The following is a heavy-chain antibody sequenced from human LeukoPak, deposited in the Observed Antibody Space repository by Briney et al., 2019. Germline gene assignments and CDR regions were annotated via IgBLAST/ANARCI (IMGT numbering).Heavy chain of an antibody. CDR1: GGSISSYY. Sequence: SETLSLTWTVSGGSISSYYWSWIRQPAGKGLEWIGRIYTSGSTNYNPSLKSRVTMSVDTSKNQFSLKLSSVTAADTAVYYCARDSTIVVVPAAMPGTAYYYYYMDVWGKGTTVTVSS. D-gene: IGHD2-2*01. V-gene: IGHV4-4*07. CDR3: ARDSTIVVVPAAMPGTAYYYYYMDV. J-gene: IGHJ6*03. CDR2: IYTSGST.